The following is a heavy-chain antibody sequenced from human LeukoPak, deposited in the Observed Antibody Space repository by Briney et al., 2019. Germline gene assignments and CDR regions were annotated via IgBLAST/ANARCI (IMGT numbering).Heavy chain of an antibody. Sequence: SETLSLTCTVSGGSISSYYWSWIRQPPGKGLEWIGYIYYSGSTNYNPSLKSRVTISVDTSKNQFSLKLSSVTAADTAVYYCARRPLGATTKASDNYFDYWGQGTLVTVSS. CDR2: IYYSGST. CDR1: GGSISSYY. V-gene: IGHV4-59*01. J-gene: IGHJ4*02. D-gene: IGHD1-26*01. CDR3: ARRPLGATTKASDNYFDY.